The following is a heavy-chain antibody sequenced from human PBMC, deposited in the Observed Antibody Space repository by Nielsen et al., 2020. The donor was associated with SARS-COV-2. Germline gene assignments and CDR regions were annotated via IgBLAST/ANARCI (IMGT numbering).Heavy chain of an antibody. D-gene: IGHD5-24*01. CDR3: AKDSDRWVQFVGDAFDL. Sequence: GESLKISCAASGFTFSPYGMHWVRQAPGKGLEWVGFTSYDERNKYYVDSVKGRFTISRDDSKNTLFLQMDGLRVEDTAMYYCAKDSDRWVQFVGDAFDLWGQGTMVTVSS. V-gene: IGHV3-30*18. CDR2: TSYDERNK. J-gene: IGHJ3*01. CDR1: GFTFSPYG.